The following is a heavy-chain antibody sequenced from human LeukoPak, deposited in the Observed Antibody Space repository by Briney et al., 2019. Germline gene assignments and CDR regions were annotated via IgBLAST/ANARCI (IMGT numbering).Heavy chain of an antibody. J-gene: IGHJ4*02. V-gene: IGHV3-7*01. CDR3: ARIRKSGGSCYSPSCRYGTDY. Sequence: GGSLRLSCAASGFTFSSYWMSWVRQAPGKGLEWVANIKQDGSEKYYVDSVKGRFTISRDNAKNSLYLQMNSLRAEDTAVYYCARIRKSGGSCYSPSCRYGTDYWGQGTLVTVSS. D-gene: IGHD2-15*01. CDR1: GFTFSSYW. CDR2: IKQDGSEK.